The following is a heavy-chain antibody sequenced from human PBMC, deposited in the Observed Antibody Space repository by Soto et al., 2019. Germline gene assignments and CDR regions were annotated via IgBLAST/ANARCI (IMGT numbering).Heavy chain of an antibody. V-gene: IGHV4-59*01. CDR1: GGSISSYY. CDR2: IYYGGST. Sequence: SETLSLTCTVSGGSISSYYWSWIRQPPGKGLEWIGYIYYGGSTNYNPSLKSRVTISVDTSKNQFSLKLSSVTAADTAVYYCARGYSVVVPAAMGDNWFDPWGQGTLVTVSS. D-gene: IGHD2-2*01. CDR3: ARGYSVVVPAAMGDNWFDP. J-gene: IGHJ5*02.